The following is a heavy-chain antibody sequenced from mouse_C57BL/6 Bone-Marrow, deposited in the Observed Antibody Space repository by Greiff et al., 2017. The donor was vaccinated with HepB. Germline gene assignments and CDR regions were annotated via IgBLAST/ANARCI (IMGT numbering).Heavy chain of an antibody. Sequence: QVQLQQPGAELVKPGASVKLSCKASGYTFTSYWMHWVKQRPGQGLEWIGMIHPNSGSTNYNEKFKSKATLTVDKSSSTAYMQLSSLTSEDSAVYDCARGATVVADYWYFDVWGTGTTVTVSA. V-gene: IGHV1-64*01. J-gene: IGHJ1*03. CDR2: IHPNSGST. CDR3: ARGATVVADYWYFDV. CDR1: GYTFTSYW. D-gene: IGHD1-1*01.